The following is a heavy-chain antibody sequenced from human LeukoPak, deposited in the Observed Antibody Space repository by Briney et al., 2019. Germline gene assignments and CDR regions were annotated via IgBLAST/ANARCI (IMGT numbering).Heavy chain of an antibody. V-gene: IGHV3-23*01. Sequence: PGGSLRLSCAASGFTFSSYAMSWVRQAPGKGLEWVSAISGSGGSTYYADSVKGRFTISRDNSKNTLYLQMNSLRAEDTAVYYCAKDETSNTGVVIISYFDYWGQGTLVTVSS. CDR2: ISGSGGST. CDR3: AKDETSNTGVVIISYFDY. J-gene: IGHJ4*02. CDR1: GFTFSSYA. D-gene: IGHD3-3*01.